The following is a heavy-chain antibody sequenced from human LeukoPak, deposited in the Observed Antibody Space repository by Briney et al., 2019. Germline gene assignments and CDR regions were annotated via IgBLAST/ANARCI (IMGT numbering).Heavy chain of an antibody. CDR1: GFTFSNYA. CDR3: VRGPRYYDDSGFHYGVFDI. Sequence: PGGSLRLSCAASGFTFSNYAMNWVRQAPGKGLEWVSGISGSGGSTYYADSVKGRFIISRDNSKNTLSLQMSSLTADDTAVYYCVRGPRYYDDSGFHYGVFDIWGQGTVVTVSS. D-gene: IGHD3-22*01. V-gene: IGHV3-23*01. J-gene: IGHJ3*02. CDR2: ISGSGGST.